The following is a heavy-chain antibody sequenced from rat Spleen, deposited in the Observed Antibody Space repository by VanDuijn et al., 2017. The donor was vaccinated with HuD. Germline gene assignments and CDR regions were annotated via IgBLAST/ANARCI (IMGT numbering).Heavy chain of an antibody. CDR1: DYSITSSYR. J-gene: IGHJ3*01. CDR3: ARSGYNNYRGWFAY. D-gene: IGHD1-10*01. CDR2: INSAGST. Sequence: VQLQESGPGLVKPSQSLSLTCSVTDYSITSSYRWNWIRKFPGDKLEWMGHINSAGSTNYNPSLKSRISITREHSKNQFFLQVNSVTTEDTATYYCARSGYNNYRGWFAYWGQGTLVTVSS. V-gene: IGHV3-3*01.